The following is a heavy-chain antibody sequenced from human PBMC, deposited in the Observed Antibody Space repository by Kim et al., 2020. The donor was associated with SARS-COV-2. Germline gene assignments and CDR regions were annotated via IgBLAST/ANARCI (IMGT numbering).Heavy chain of an antibody. Sequence: SETLSLTCAVSGGSISSSNWWSWVRQPPGKGLEWIGEIYHSGSTNYNPSLKSRVTISVDKSKNQFSLKLSSVTAADTAVYYCARDLGYSYGPGYSYGMDVWGQGTTVTVSS. CDR2: IYHSGST. CDR3: ARDLGYSYGPGYSYGMDV. V-gene: IGHV4-4*02. D-gene: IGHD5-18*01. J-gene: IGHJ6*02. CDR1: GGSISSSNW.